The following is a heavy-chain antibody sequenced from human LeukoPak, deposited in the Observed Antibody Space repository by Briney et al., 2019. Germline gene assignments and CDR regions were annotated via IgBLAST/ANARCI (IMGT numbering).Heavy chain of an antibody. CDR2: IDADNGDT. J-gene: IGHJ4*02. CDR3: ARGSTSDWPLDH. D-gene: IGHD6-19*01. Sequence: ASVKVSCKASGYTFSAYAIHWVRQAPGQRVEWMGWIDADNGDTRYSQRFQGRVTITRDTSASTVYMELSSLRSEDTAVYYCARGSTSDWPLDHWGQETLVTISS. CDR1: GYTFSAYA. V-gene: IGHV1-3*01.